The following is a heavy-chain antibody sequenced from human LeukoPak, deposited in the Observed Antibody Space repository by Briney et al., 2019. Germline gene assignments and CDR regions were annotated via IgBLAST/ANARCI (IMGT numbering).Heavy chain of an antibody. CDR2: FDPEDGET. CDR1: GYTLTELS. D-gene: IGHD2-15*01. V-gene: IGHV1-24*01. J-gene: IGHJ3*02. CDR3: AAAIVVVVASTAAFDI. Sequence: ASVKVSCKVSGYTLTELSMHWVRQAPGKGLEWMGGFDPEDGETIYAQKFQGRVTMTEDTSTDTAYMELTSLRSEDTAVYYCAAAIVVVVASTAAFDIWGQGTMVTVSS.